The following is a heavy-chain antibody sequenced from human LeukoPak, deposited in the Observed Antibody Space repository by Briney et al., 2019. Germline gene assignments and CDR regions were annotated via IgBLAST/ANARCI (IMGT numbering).Heavy chain of an antibody. Sequence: GRSLRLSCAASGFTFSSYGMHWVRQAPGKGLEWVAVISYDGSNKYYADSVKGRFTISRDNSKNTLYLQMNSLRAEDTAVYYCAKALHFSSSLPREVYYYYYYGMDVWGQGTTVTVSS. V-gene: IGHV3-30*18. CDR3: AKALHFSSSLPREVYYYYYYGMDV. CDR1: GFTFSSYG. J-gene: IGHJ6*02. D-gene: IGHD6-6*01. CDR2: ISYDGSNK.